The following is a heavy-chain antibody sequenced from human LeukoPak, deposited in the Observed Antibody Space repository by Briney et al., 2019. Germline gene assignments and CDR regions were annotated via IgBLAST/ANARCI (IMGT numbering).Heavy chain of an antibody. CDR2: IKQDGSEK. J-gene: IGHJ6*03. CDR1: GFTFSNSW. CDR3: AGCSTVTTYYYSYYMDI. Sequence: GGSLRLSCAASGFTFSNSWMSWVRPAPGKGMEWVANIKQDGSEKYYVDSVKGRFTISRDNAKNSLYLQMNSLRAEDTAVYYCAGCSTVTTYYYSYYMDIWGKGTTVTVSS. V-gene: IGHV3-7*01. D-gene: IGHD4-17*01.